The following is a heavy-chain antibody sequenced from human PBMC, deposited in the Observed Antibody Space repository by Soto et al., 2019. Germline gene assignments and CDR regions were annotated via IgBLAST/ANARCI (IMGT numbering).Heavy chain of an antibody. J-gene: IGHJ5*02. CDR2: MNPDSGNR. Sequence: ASVKVSCKTSGYTFTSYDINWVRQATGQGLEWMGWMNPDSGNRGYAQKFQGRVTMTTDTSISTAYMELSGLRYDDTAMYYCARRKGITGTRGWFDPWGQGTLVTVSS. V-gene: IGHV1-8*01. CDR1: GYTFTSYD. CDR3: ARRKGITGTRGWFDP. D-gene: IGHD1-7*01.